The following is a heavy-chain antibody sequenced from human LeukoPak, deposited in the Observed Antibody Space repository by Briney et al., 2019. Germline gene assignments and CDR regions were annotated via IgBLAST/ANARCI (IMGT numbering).Heavy chain of an antibody. Sequence: GGSLRLSCAASGFTVSSNYMSWVRQAPGRGLEWVSGIIGSGGSTYYADSVKGRFTISRDNAKNSLYLQMNSLRAEDTAVYYCATMGCSSTSCYDFDYWGQGTLVTVSS. CDR3: ATMGCSSTSCYDFDY. CDR1: GFTVSSNY. D-gene: IGHD2-2*01. J-gene: IGHJ4*02. CDR2: IGSGGST. V-gene: IGHV3-53*01.